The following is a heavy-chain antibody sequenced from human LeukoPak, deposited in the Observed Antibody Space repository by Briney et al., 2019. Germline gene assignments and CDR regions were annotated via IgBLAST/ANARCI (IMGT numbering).Heavy chain of an antibody. V-gene: IGHV1-69*13. Sequence: SVKVSCKASGGTFSSYAISWVRQAPGQGLEWMGGIIPIFGTANYAQKFQGRVTITADESTSTAYMELSSLRSEDTAVYYCARVVVVAATPPDYWGQGTLVTVSS. CDR3: ARVVVVAATPPDY. D-gene: IGHD2-15*01. CDR2: IIPIFGTA. CDR1: GGTFSSYA. J-gene: IGHJ4*02.